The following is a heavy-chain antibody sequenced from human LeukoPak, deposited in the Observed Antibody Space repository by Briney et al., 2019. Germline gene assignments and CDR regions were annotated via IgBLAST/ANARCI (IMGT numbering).Heavy chain of an antibody. CDR2: LGRTGEYK. CDR3: ARAGIAAHVLVYMDV. D-gene: IGHD6-13*01. V-gene: IGHV3-21*01. CDR1: GFTLSGYS. Sequence: GGSLRLSCADSGFTLSGYSMSSGRQAPGKGLEWVSGLGRTGEYKYYADSVKGRFTISRDNAKNSLYLQMNSLRAEDTAVYYCARAGIAAHVLVYMDVWGKGTTVTVSS. J-gene: IGHJ6*03.